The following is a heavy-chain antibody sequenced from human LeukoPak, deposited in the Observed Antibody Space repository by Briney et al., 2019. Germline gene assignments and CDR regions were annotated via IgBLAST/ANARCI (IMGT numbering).Heavy chain of an antibody. Sequence: PGGSLRLSCAASGFTFSSYWMHWVRHAPGKGLVWASRIDTDGSSTSYADSVKGRFTISRDNAKNTLYLQMNSLRAEDTAVYYCATGYYDFWSGPLYYFDYWGQGTLVTVSS. J-gene: IGHJ4*02. CDR2: IDTDGSST. D-gene: IGHD3-3*01. CDR3: ATGYYDFWSGPLYYFDY. CDR1: GFTFSSYW. V-gene: IGHV3-74*01.